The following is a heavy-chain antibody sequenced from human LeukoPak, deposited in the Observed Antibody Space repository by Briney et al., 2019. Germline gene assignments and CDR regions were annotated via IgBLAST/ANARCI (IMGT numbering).Heavy chain of an antibody. CDR1: GFTFSSYA. CDR2: VSGSGGST. Sequence: GGSLRLSCAASGFTFSSYAVSWVRQAPAKGLEWVSAVSGSGGSTYYADSVKGRFTISRDNSKNTLYLQMNSLGAEDTAVYYCAKGHRYCTSGNCNSAVDYWGQGTLVAVSS. V-gene: IGHV3-23*01. J-gene: IGHJ4*02. D-gene: IGHD2-15*01. CDR3: AKGHRYCTSGNCNSAVDY.